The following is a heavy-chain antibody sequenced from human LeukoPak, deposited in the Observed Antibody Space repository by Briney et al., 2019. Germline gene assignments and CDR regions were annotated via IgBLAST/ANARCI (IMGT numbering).Heavy chain of an antibody. CDR2: IYYSGST. J-gene: IGHJ6*02. CDR1: GGSISSYY. Sequence: SETLSLTCTVSGGSISSYYWSWIRQPPGKGLEWIGYIYYSGSTNYNPSLKSRVTISVDTSKNQSSLKLSSVTAADTAVYYCARDSGDYGMDVWGQGTTVTVSS. V-gene: IGHV4-59*01. CDR3: ARDSGDYGMDV. D-gene: IGHD4-17*01.